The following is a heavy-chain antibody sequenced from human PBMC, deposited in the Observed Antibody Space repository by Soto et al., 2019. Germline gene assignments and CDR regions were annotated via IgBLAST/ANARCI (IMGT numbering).Heavy chain of an antibody. CDR2: IYPGDSDT. J-gene: IGHJ2*01. Sequence: GESLKISCKGSGYSFTSYWIGWVRQMPGKGLEWMGIIYPGDSDTRYSPSFQGQVTISADKSISTAYLQWSSLKASDTAMYYCARREGLLLSPYWYFDLWGRGTLVTVSS. V-gene: IGHV5-51*01. CDR1: GYSFTSYW. D-gene: IGHD1-26*01. CDR3: ARREGLLLSPYWYFDL.